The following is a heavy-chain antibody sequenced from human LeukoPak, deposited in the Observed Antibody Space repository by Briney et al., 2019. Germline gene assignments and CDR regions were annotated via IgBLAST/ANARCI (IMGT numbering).Heavy chain of an antibody. Sequence: GGSLRLSCAASGFTFDDYTMHWVRQAPGKGLEWVSLISWDGGNTYYADSVKGRFTISRDNSENSLYLQMNSLGTEDTALYYCAKEGFWSGYYSGSSYGMDVWGQGTTVTVSS. CDR2: ISWDGGNT. V-gene: IGHV3-43*01. D-gene: IGHD3-3*01. J-gene: IGHJ6*02. CDR3: AKEGFWSGYYSGSSYGMDV. CDR1: GFTFDDYT.